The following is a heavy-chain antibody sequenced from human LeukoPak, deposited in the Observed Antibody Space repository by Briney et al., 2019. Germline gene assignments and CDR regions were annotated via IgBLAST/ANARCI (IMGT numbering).Heavy chain of an antibody. D-gene: IGHD3-3*01. V-gene: IGHV3-30*03. CDR2: ISYDGSNK. J-gene: IGHJ6*02. CDR1: GFTFSSYG. Sequence: PGRSLRLSCAASGFTFSSYGMHWVRQAPGKGLEWVAVISYDGSNKYYADSVKGRFTTSRDNSKNTLYLQMNSLRAEDTAVYYCVLRFLEWSSGMDVWGQGTTVTVSS. CDR3: VLRFLEWSSGMDV.